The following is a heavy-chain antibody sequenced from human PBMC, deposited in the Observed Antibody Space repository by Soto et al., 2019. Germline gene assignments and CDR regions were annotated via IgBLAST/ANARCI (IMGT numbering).Heavy chain of an antibody. CDR3: AAAYLYGASNY. V-gene: IGHV3-7*02. D-gene: IGHD3-10*01. J-gene: IGHJ4*02. Sequence: QPGGSLRLSCAASGFTFSSYWMSWVRQAPGKGLEWVANIKQDGSEEYYVDSVKGRFTISRDNAKNSLYLQMNSLRAEDTAVFYCAAAYLYGASNYWGQGTLVTVSS. CDR2: IKQDGSEE. CDR1: GFTFSSYW.